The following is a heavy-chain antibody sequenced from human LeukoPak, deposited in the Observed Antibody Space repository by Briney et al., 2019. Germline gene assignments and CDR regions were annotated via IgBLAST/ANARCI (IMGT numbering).Heavy chain of an antibody. CDR2: ISWNSGSI. Sequence: GESLRLSRAASGFTFDDYAMHWVRQAPGKGLEWVSGISWNSGSIGYADSVKGRFTISRDNAKNSLYLQMNSLRAEDMALYYCAKDIGHMGLYYFDYWGQGTLVTVSS. V-gene: IGHV3-9*03. J-gene: IGHJ4*02. CDR1: GFTFDDYA. CDR3: AKDIGHMGLYYFDY.